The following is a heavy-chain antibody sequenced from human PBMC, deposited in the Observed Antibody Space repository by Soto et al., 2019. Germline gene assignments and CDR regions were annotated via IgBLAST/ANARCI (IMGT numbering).Heavy chain of an antibody. J-gene: IGHJ6*02. D-gene: IGHD3-22*01. CDR1: GGSISSYY. CDR2: IYYSGST. CDR3: ARDLIERKYYYYYGMDV. V-gene: IGHV4-59*01. Sequence: QVQLQESGPGLVKPSETLSLTCTVSGGSISSYYWSWIRQPPGKGLEWIGYIYYSGSTNYNPSLKRRVTISVDTSKNQFSLKLSSVTAADTAVYYCARDLIERKYYYYYGMDVWGQGTTVTVSS.